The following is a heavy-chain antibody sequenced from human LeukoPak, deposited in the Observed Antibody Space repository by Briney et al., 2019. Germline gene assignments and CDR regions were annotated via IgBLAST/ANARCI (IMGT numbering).Heavy chain of an antibody. D-gene: IGHD6-19*01. J-gene: IGHJ4*02. CDR1: GFTFSSYG. CDR3: AKHKAGTPGYGDY. V-gene: IGHV3-23*01. CDR2: ISGSGGST. Sequence: PGGSLRLSCAASGFTFSSYGMSRVRQAPGKGLEWVSAISGSGGSTYYADSVKGRFTISRDNSKNTLYLQMNSLRAEDTAVYYCAKHKAGTPGYGDYWGQGTLVTVSS.